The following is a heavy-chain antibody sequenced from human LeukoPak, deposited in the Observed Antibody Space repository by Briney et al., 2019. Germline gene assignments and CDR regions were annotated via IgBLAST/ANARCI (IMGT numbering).Heavy chain of an antibody. J-gene: IGHJ4*02. CDR2: IYYSGST. D-gene: IGHD3-10*01. V-gene: IGHV4-39*07. Sequence: PSETLSLTCTVSGGSISSSSYYWGWIRQPPGKGLEWIGSIYYSGSTYYNPSLKGRVTISVDTSKNQFSLKLSSVTAADTAVYYCARNYYGSGSLAFDYWGQGTLVTVSS. CDR3: ARNYYGSGSLAFDY. CDR1: GGSISSSSYY.